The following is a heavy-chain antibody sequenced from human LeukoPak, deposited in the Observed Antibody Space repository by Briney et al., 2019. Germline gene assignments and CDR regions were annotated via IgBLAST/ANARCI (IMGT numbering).Heavy chain of an antibody. CDR3: ARDPLFLYSSSWIDD. CDR1: GFTFSSYS. J-gene: IGHJ4*02. CDR2: ISSSSSYI. V-gene: IGHV3-21*01. D-gene: IGHD6-13*01. Sequence: GGSLRLSCAASGFTFSSYSMTWVRQAPGKGLEWVSSISSSSSYIYYADSVKGRFTFSRDNAKNSLYLQMNSLRAEDTAVYYCARDPLFLYSSSWIDDWGQGTLVTVSS.